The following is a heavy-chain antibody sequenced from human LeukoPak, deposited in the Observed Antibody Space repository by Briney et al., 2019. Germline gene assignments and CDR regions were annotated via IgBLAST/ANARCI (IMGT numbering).Heavy chain of an antibody. CDR2: ISGYNGHT. V-gene: IGHV1-18*01. CDR1: GYTLTSYG. Sequence: ASLRVACKTSGYTLTSYGITWVRQAPGQGLEWMGWISGYNGHTDYAQNLQGRVTMTIDTSTSTAYMELTRLRSDDTAVYYCARKIAGVWFDPWGQGTLVTVSS. D-gene: IGHD6-13*01. CDR3: ARKIAGVWFDP. J-gene: IGHJ5*02.